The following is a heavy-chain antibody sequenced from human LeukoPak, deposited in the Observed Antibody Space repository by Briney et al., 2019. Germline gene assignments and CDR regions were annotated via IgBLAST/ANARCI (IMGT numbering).Heavy chain of an antibody. Sequence: SETLSLTCTVSGGSISRSDYYWGWVRQAPGKGLEWIGSISYSGSTYYNPSLKSRVTMFVDMSNNQFSLKLRSVTAADTAVYYCARSYCSSTTCYAVGAFDVWGQGTMVTVSS. V-gene: IGHV4-39*01. CDR3: ARSYCSSTTCYAVGAFDV. CDR2: ISYSGST. CDR1: GGSISRSDYY. J-gene: IGHJ3*01. D-gene: IGHD2-2*01.